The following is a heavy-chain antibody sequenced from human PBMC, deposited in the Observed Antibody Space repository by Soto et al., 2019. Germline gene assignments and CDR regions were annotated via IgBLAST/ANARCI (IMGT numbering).Heavy chain of an antibody. V-gene: IGHV3-73*01. Sequence: QPGGSLRLSCAASGFTFSGSAMHWVRQASGKGLEWVGRIRSKANSYATAYAASVKGRFTISRDDSKNTAYLQMNSLKTEDTAVYYCTRLDRLGGRDAFDIWGQGTMVTVSS. D-gene: IGHD2-15*01. CDR2: IRSKANSYAT. CDR1: GFTFSGSA. J-gene: IGHJ3*02. CDR3: TRLDRLGGRDAFDI.